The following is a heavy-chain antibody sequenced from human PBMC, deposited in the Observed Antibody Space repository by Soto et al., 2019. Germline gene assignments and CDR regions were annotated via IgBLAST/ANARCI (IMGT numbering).Heavy chain of an antibody. V-gene: IGHV1-69*13. D-gene: IGHD3-3*01. CDR3: ARDPTTRTGVVNPIYYYYGMDV. J-gene: IGHJ6*02. CDR2: IVPIFGTA. CDR1: GGTFSSYA. Sequence: SVKVSCKASGGTFSSYAISWVRQAPGQGLEWMGGIVPIFGTANYAQKFQGRVTITADESTSTAYMELSSLRSEDTAVYYCARDPTTRTGVVNPIYYYYGMDVWGQGTTVTVSS.